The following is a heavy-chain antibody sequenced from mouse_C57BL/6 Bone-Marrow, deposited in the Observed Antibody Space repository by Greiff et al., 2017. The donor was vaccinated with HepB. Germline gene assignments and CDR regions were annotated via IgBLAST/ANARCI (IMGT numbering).Heavy chain of an antibody. D-gene: IGHD4-1*01. Sequence: LQQSGAELVRPGASVKMSCKASGFTFTSYNMHWVKQTPRQGLEWIGAIYPGNGDTSYNQKFKGKATLTVDKSSNTTYMQLSSMTSEDSAVYFCESNWDPLDYWGQGTTLTVSS. CDR1: GFTFTSYN. J-gene: IGHJ2*01. CDR3: ESNWDPLDY. V-gene: IGHV1-12*01. CDR2: IYPGNGDT.